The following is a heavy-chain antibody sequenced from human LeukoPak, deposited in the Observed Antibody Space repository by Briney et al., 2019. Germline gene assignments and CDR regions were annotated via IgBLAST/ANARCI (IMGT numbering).Heavy chain of an antibody. Sequence: GGSLRLSCAASGFTFSSYAMSWVRQAPGKGLEWVSVIRGGGGSTDYADSVKGRFTISRDNSKNTLYLQMNSLRAEDTAVYYCAKEVAFRGYSGYDYQRFDYWGQGTLVTVSS. CDR3: AKEVAFRGYSGYDYQRFDY. V-gene: IGHV3-23*01. D-gene: IGHD5-12*01. J-gene: IGHJ4*02. CDR1: GFTFSSYA. CDR2: IRGGGGST.